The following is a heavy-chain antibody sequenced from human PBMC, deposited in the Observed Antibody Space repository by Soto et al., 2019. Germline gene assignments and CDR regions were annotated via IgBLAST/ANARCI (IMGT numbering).Heavy chain of an antibody. CDR3: ARDNDRLQLGGNYYYIMDV. CDR2: IIPLFRTP. D-gene: IGHD5-12*01. CDR1: GGTFSSYA. J-gene: IGHJ6*02. V-gene: IGHV1-69*12. Sequence: QVQLVQSGAEVKEPESSVKVSCKASGGTFSSYAISWVRQAPGQGLEWMGGIIPLFRTPDYAQKFQGRVTITAEEPTSTAYMELSSLRFDDTAVYYCARDNDRLQLGGNYYYIMDVWGQGTTITVSS.